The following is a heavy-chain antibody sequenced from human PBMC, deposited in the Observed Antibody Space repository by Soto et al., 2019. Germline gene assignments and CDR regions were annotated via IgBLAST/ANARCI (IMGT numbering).Heavy chain of an antibody. CDR3: ARVAGYYYDSSGLARSFDY. CDR1: GGTFSSYA. D-gene: IGHD3-22*01. V-gene: IGHV1-69*13. Sequence: ASVKVSCKASGGTFSSYAISWVRQAPGQGPEWMGGIIPIFGTANYAQKFQGRVTITADESTSTAYMELSSLRSEDTAVYYCARVAGYYYDSSGLARSFDYWGQGTLVTVSS. J-gene: IGHJ4*02. CDR2: IIPIFGTA.